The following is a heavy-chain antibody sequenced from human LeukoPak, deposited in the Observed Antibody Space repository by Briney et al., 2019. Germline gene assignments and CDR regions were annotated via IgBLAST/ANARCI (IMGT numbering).Heavy chain of an antibody. CDR1: GFTFSSFS. V-gene: IGHV3-21*04. D-gene: IGHD1-14*01. J-gene: IGHJ4*02. Sequence: GGSLRLSCAASGFTFSSFSMNWVRQAPGKGLEWVSSISSRNTYIYYADSVRGRFTISRDNAKNSLYLQMNSLRAEDTAVYYCAKDGGISTGDDHWGQGTLVTVSS. CDR2: ISSRNTYI. CDR3: AKDGGISTGDDH.